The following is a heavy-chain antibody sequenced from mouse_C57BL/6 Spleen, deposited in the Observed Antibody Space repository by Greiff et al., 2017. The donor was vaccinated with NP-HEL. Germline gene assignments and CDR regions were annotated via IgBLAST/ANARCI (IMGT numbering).Heavy chain of an antibody. CDR1: GFTFSDYY. D-gene: IGHD1-1*01. CDR2: INYDGSST. V-gene: IGHV5-16*01. J-gene: IGHJ4*01. Sequence: EVQRVESEGGLVQPGSSMKLSCTASGFTFSDYYMAWVRQVPEKGLEWVANINYDGSSTYYLDSLKSRFIISRDNAKNILYLQMSSLKSEDTATYYCARDWVGYAMDYWGQGTSVTVSS. CDR3: ARDWVGYAMDY.